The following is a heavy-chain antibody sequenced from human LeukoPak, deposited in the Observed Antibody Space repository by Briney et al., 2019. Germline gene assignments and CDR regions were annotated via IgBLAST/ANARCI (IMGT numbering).Heavy chain of an antibody. CDR1: GGSISSSNYY. V-gene: IGHV4-61*05. CDR3: AHGHSSSWYYFDY. D-gene: IGHD6-13*01. Sequence: SETLSLTCTVSGGSISSSNYYWGWIRQPPGKGLEWIGYIYYTGSTNYNPSLKSRVTISVDRSKNQFSLKLSSVTAADTAVYYCAHGHSSSWYYFDYWGQGTLVTVSS. CDR2: IYYTGST. J-gene: IGHJ4*02.